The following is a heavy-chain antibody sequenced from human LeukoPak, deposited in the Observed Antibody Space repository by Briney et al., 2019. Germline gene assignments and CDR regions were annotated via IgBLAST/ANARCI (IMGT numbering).Heavy chain of an antibody. D-gene: IGHD3-3*01. CDR3: ARFTYYDFWSGYFSPRTDAFDI. Sequence: GASVKVSCTASGYTFTGYYMHWVRQAPGQGLEWMGWINPNSGGTNYAQKFQGRVTMTRDTSISTAYMELSRLRSDDTAVYYCARFTYYDFWSGYFSPRTDAFDIWGQGTMVTVSS. CDR2: INPNSGGT. V-gene: IGHV1-2*02. J-gene: IGHJ3*02. CDR1: GYTFTGYY.